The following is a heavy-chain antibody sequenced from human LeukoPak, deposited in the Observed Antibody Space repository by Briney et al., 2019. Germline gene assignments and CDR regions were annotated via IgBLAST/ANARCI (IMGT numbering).Heavy chain of an antibody. J-gene: IGHJ4*02. V-gene: IGHV3-48*03. Sequence: GGSLRLSCAASGFTFSSYEMNWVRQAPGKGLEWVSYISSGGSTIYYADSVKGRFTISRDNAKNSLHLQMNSLRAEDTAVYYCARDERHYDSSGYYSKLFDYWGQGTLVTVSS. CDR3: ARDERHYDSSGYYSKLFDY. D-gene: IGHD3-22*01. CDR1: GFTFSSYE. CDR2: ISSGGSTI.